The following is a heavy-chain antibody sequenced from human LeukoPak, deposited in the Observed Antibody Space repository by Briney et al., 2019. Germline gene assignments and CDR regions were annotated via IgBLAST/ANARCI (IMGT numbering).Heavy chain of an antibody. CDR2: ISVSGGSP. CDR3: MRGVRGGTQFDAFDI. Sequence: GGSLRLSCAASGFTFSSYAMSWVRQAPAQGLEWVSTISVSGGSPYYADSVKGRFTISRDNSKNTLYLQMNSLRAEDTAVYYCMRGVRGGTQFDAFDIWGQGTTVTVSS. D-gene: IGHD3-10*01. CDR1: GFTFSSYA. V-gene: IGHV3-23*01. J-gene: IGHJ3*02.